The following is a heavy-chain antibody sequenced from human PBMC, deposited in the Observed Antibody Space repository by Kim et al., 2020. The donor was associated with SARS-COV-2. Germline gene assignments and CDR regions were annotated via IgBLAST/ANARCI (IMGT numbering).Heavy chain of an antibody. V-gene: IGHV4-4*08. D-gene: IGHD5-12*01. CDR1: GASITSYY. CDR3: AKIVAGGGSFEY. CDR2: IHPTGGA. J-gene: IGHJ4*02. Sequence: SETLSLTCSVSGASITSYYWTWIRQSPGKAMEWIGYIHPTGGAFYNPSLKSRVTMPVDKSMNQFSLNLKSVTAADTAVYYCAKIVAGGGSFEYWGQGILVTVSS.